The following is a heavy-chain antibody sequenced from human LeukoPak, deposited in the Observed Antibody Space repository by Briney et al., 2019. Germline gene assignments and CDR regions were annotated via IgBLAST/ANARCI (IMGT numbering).Heavy chain of an antibody. Sequence: GGSLRLSCAASGFTFSNYNMNWVRQAPGKGLEWVSGITGSGGSTYYADSVKGRFTISRDNSKNTLYLQMNSLRAEDTAVYYCAKDPADYGDSDAFDIWGQGTMVTVSS. J-gene: IGHJ3*02. CDR2: ITGSGGST. V-gene: IGHV3-23*01. D-gene: IGHD4-17*01. CDR3: AKDPADYGDSDAFDI. CDR1: GFTFSNYN.